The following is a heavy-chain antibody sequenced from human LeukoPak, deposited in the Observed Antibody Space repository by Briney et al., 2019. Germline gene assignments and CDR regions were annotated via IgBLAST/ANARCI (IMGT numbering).Heavy chain of an antibody. D-gene: IGHD1-26*01. CDR3: ASGIVGATTEGAFDI. CDR1: GGSISSSSYY. J-gene: IGHJ3*02. V-gene: IGHV4-39*07. CDR2: IYYSGST. Sequence: SETLSLTCTVSGGSISSSSYYWGWIRQPPGKGLEWIGSIYYSGSTYYNPSLKSRVTISVDTSKNQFSLKLSSVTAADTAVYYGASGIVGATTEGAFDIWGQGTMVTVSS.